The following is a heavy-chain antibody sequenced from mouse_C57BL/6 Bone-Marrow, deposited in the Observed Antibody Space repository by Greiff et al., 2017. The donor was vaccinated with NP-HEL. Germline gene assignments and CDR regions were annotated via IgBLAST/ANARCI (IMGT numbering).Heavy chain of an antibody. V-gene: IGHV1-81*01. CDR2: IYPRSGNT. CDR3: ARPFCYGYDYYAMDY. Sequence: VQLQQSGAELARPGASVKLSCKASGYTFTSYGISWVKQSTGQGLEWIGEIYPRSGNTYYNEKFKGKATLTADKYSSTAYMELRRLTSEDSAVYFCARPFCYGYDYYAMDYWGQGTSVTVSS. D-gene: IGHD2-2*01. CDR1: GYTFTSYG. J-gene: IGHJ4*01.